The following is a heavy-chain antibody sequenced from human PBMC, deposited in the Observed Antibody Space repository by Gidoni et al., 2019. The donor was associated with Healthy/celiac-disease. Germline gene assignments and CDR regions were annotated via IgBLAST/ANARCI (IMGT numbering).Heavy chain of an antibody. CDR1: GFPFSSSS. J-gene: IGHJ6*02. CDR2: ISSSSSYI. Sequence: EVQLVESGGGLVKPGGSLRLSCAASGFPFSSSSMHWVRQAPGKGPEWVSSISSSSSYIYYADAVKGRFTSSRDNAKSSLYLQMNSLRAEDTAVYYCARDSDYGDYVGYYYYYGMDVWGQGTTVTVSS. CDR3: ARDSDYGDYVGYYYYYGMDV. V-gene: IGHV3-21*01. D-gene: IGHD4-17*01.